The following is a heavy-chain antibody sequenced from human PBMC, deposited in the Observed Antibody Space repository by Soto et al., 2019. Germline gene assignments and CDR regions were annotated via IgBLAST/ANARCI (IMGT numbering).Heavy chain of an antibody. J-gene: IGHJ4*02. CDR1: GDPISTFF. Sequence: SATRALACTVSGDPISTFFCGWRRQSPGKELEWVVDVYYTGSTNYNPSLNGRGTIEVDRSKHQVTLNLTSANEAYPPVYYCARGRTVRPYADVSSDYFYFFDYWGQGTQVTVSS. CDR3: ARGRTVRPYADVSSDYFYFFDY. V-gene: IGHV4-59*01. CDR2: VYYTGST. D-gene: IGHD3-22*01.